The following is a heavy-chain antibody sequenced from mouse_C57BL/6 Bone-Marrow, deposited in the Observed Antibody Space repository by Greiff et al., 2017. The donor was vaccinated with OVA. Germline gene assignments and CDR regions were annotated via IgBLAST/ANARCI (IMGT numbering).Heavy chain of an antibody. D-gene: IGHD2-2*01. J-gene: IGHJ3*01. CDR3: ARRGYDGFAY. CDR1: GYTFTSYG. CDR2: IYPRSGNT. V-gene: IGHV1-81*01. Sequence: VQLQQSGAELARPGASVKLSCKASGYTFTSYGISWVKQRTGQGLEWIGEIYPRSGNTYYNEKFKGKATLTADKSSSTAYMELRSLTSEDAAVYVCARRGYDGFAYWGQGTLVTVSA.